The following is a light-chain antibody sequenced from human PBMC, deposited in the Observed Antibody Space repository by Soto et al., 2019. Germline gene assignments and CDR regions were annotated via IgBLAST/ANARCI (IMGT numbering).Light chain of an antibody. Sequence: QSVLTQPASVCRSPGQSITISCTGTSSDGGSYNLFSWYQQHPGKAPKLMICLGSWRPSGVSNRFSGSKSGNTASLPISGLQAEDQADYYCCSYAGSSTSGFETGTKVTVL. J-gene: IGLJ1*01. CDR2: LGS. CDR3: CSYAGSSTSG. V-gene: IGLV2-23*01. CDR1: SSDGGSYNL.